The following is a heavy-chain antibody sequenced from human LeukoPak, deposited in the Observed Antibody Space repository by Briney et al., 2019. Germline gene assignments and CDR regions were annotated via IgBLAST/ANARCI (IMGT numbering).Heavy chain of an antibody. D-gene: IGHD3-22*01. J-gene: IGHJ1*01. Sequence: GESLRLSCAASGFTFSSYAMSWVRQAPGKGLEWVSGISRSGGSTYYADSVKGRFTISRDNSKNTLSLQMNSLRAEDTAVYYCAKDNYYDSSGYYGEYFQHWGQGTLVSVST. CDR3: AKDNYYDSSGYYGEYFQH. CDR1: GFTFSSYA. CDR2: ISRSGGST. V-gene: IGHV3-23*01.